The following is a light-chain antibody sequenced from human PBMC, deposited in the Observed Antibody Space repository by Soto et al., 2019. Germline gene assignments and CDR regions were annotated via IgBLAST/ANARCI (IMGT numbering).Light chain of an antibody. Sequence: QSVLTQPPCASGCPGESVTISWAGTSSDVGGYNYVSWYQQHPGKAPKLLIYEVSKRPSGVPDRFSGSKSGNAASLTISGVQAEDEADYYCDSHTISTARVFRGGTTDAVL. V-gene: IGLV2-8*01. CDR3: DSHTISTARV. CDR1: SSDVGGYNY. J-gene: IGLJ1*01. CDR2: EVS.